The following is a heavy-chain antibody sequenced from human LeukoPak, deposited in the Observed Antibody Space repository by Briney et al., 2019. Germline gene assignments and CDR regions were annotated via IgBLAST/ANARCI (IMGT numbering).Heavy chain of an antibody. CDR2: ISGSGGST. CDR3: AKVLRSDYVWGSYRYPDY. D-gene: IGHD3-16*02. V-gene: IGHV3-23*01. CDR1: GFTFSSYA. J-gene: IGHJ4*02. Sequence: GGSLRLSCAASGFTFSSYAITWVRQAPGKGLEWVSVISGSGGSTSYADSVKGRFTISRDNSKNTRYLQMNSLRAEDTAVYYCAKVLRSDYVWGSYRYPDYWGQGTLVTVSS.